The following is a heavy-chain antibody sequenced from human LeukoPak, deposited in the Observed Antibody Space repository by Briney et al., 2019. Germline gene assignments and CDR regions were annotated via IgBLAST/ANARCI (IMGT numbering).Heavy chain of an antibody. Sequence: PSETLSLTCAVYGGSFSGYYWSWIRQPPGKGLEWIGEINHSGSTNYNPSLKSRVTISVDTSKNQFSLKLSSVTAADTAVYYCARVGGGSWFDYWGQGTLVTVSS. CDR1: GGSFSGYY. J-gene: IGHJ4*02. D-gene: IGHD6-13*01. CDR2: INHSGST. V-gene: IGHV4-34*01. CDR3: ARVGGGSWFDY.